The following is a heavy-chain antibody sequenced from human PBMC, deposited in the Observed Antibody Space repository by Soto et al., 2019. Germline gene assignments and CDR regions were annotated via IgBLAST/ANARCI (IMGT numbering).Heavy chain of an antibody. CDR1: GGSFSGYY. V-gene: IGHV4-34*01. CDR2: INHSGST. J-gene: IGHJ6*02. D-gene: IGHD6-6*01. CDR3: ARRGGGLYSSSFWVYYYYGMDV. Sequence: PSETLSLTCAVYGGSFSGYYWSWIRQPPGKGLEWTGEINHSGSTNYNPSLKSRVTISVDTSKNQFSLKLSSVTAADTAVYYCARRGGGLYSSSFWVYYYYGMDVWGQGTTVTVSS.